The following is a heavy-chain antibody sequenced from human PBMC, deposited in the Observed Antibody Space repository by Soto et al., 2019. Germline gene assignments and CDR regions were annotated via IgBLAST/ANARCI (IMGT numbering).Heavy chain of an antibody. D-gene: IGHD3-22*01. CDR2: IYYSGST. Sequence: QGQLQESGPGLVKPSQTLSLTCTVSVGSISSGGYYWSWIRQHPGKGLEWIVYIYYSGSTYYNPSLKSRVTISVETSKNQCSLKLSSVTGADTAVYYCARQPYYYDSSGYYGRGSHYFDYWGQGTLVTVSS. CDR1: VGSISSGGYY. CDR3: ARQPYYYDSSGYYGRGSHYFDY. V-gene: IGHV4-31*03. J-gene: IGHJ4*02.